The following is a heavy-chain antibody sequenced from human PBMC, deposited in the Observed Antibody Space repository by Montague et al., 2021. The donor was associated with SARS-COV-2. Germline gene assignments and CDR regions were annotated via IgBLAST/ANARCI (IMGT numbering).Heavy chain of an antibody. Sequence: SLRLSCAASGFTFSNSAMNWVRQAPGKGLEWVSGSSGSGGGTHYADSVKGRLTISRDNSKNVLYLQMNSLRAEDTALYYCAKDSYYYGLGYGMDVWGQGTTVTVSS. D-gene: IGHD3-10*01. J-gene: IGHJ6*02. CDR2: SSGSGGGT. V-gene: IGHV3-23*01. CDR1: GFTFSNSA. CDR3: AKDSYYYGLGYGMDV.